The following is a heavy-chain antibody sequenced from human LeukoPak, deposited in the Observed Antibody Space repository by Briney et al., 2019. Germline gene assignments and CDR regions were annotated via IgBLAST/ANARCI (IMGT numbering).Heavy chain of an antibody. D-gene: IGHD4-11*01. CDR3: AKDAHDYSNYGWFDL. CDR1: GFTFDNSA. V-gene: IGHV3-23*01. J-gene: IGHJ5*02. Sequence: GGSLRLSCAASGFTFDNSAMNWVRQAPGKGLEWDSGISGSAVSTFYADSVKGRFTISRDNSKNTLYLQMNSLRVEDTAVYYCAKDAHDYSNYGWFDLWGHGTLVTVSS. CDR2: ISGSAVST.